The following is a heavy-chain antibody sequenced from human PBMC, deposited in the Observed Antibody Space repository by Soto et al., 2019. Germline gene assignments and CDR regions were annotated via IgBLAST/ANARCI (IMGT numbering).Heavy chain of an antibody. V-gene: IGHV1-2*01. D-gene: IGHD6-25*01. CDR2: INANNGGA. CDR1: GYTFTDYH. J-gene: IGHJ5*02. Sequence: QVQLVQSGAEVKKPGASVKVSCKASGYTFTDYHIHWVRQAPGQGLEFMGWINANNGGAGSAQQFQGRVNGTRDTSITTVYMELSHLRSDDTAVYYWAREGGSETLQPSYNWFDTWGQGTLVTVSS. CDR3: AREGGSETLQPSYNWFDT.